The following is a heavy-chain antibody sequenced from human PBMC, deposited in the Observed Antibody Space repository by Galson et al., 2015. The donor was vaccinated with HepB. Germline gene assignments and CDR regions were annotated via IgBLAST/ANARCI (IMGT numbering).Heavy chain of an antibody. CDR1: GFPFNQYA. CDR2: ISYDGSKT. Sequence: LRLSCAASGFPFNQYAMHWVRQAPGKGLEWVAVISYDGSKTDYADSVTGRFTISRDNSKNTLYLDANSLRPEDTALYFCARDKYSSGWYYFEYWGQGTLVTVSS. J-gene: IGHJ4*02. D-gene: IGHD6-19*01. CDR3: ARDKYSSGWYYFEY. V-gene: IGHV3-30*03.